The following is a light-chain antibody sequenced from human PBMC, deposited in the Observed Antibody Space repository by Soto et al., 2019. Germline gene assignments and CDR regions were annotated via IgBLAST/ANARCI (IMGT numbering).Light chain of an antibody. CDR1: QSISSW. V-gene: IGKV1-5*01. CDR2: DAS. J-gene: IGKJ1*01. Sequence: IHMTQSPSTLSASVGNRVTITCRASQSISSWLAWYQQKQGKAPKLLIYDASSLESGVPSRFSGSGYGTEFNLTISSLQPDDFATYYCQQYNSYSRTFGQGTKVDIK. CDR3: QQYNSYSRT.